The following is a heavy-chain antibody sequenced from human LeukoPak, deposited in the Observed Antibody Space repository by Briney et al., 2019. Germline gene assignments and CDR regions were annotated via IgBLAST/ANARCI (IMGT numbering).Heavy chain of an antibody. V-gene: IGHV3-23*01. J-gene: IGHJ6*02. CDR3: ARGGWQQLVGLNYYYYGMDV. CDR1: GFTFSSYA. D-gene: IGHD6-13*01. CDR2: ISGSGGST. Sequence: GGSLRLSCAASGFTFSSYAMSWVRQAPGKGLEGVSVISGSGGSTYYADSVKGRFTISRDNSKNTLYLQMNSLRAEDTAVYYCARGGWQQLVGLNYYYYGMDVWGQGTTVTVSS.